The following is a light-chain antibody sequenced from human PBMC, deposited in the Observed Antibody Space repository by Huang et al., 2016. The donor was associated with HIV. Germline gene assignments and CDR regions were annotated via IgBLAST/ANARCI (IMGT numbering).Light chain of an antibody. CDR2: DTS. CDR1: QSVSNY. CDR3: HQRSSWPPVT. V-gene: IGKV3-11*01. Sequence: EIVLTQSPATLSLSPGERATLSCRSSQSVSNYLAWFQQKPGQAPRLLIYDTSNRATGTPARFSGSGSGTDFSLTISSLEPEDFAVYYCHQRSSWPPVTFGQGTRLDIK. J-gene: IGKJ5*01.